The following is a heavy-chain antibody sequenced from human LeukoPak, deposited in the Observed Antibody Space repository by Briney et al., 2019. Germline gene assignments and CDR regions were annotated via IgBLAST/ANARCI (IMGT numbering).Heavy chain of an antibody. CDR1: GGSISTYY. D-gene: IGHD3-22*01. V-gene: IGHV4-59*01. J-gene: IGHJ6*02. CDR3: ARASMIVVVDYGMDV. CDR2: IYYSGST. Sequence: SETLSLTCTVSGGSISTYYWTWIRQPPGKGLEWIGYIYYSGSTNYNPSLKSRVTISVDTSKNQFSLKLSSVTAADTAVYYCARASMIVVVDYGMDVWGQGTTVTVSS.